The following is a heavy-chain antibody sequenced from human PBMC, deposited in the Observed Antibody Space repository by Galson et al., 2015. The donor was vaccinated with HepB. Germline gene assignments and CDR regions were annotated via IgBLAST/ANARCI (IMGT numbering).Heavy chain of an antibody. V-gene: IGHV4-30-2*01. Sequence: TLSLTCAVSGGSISSGGYSWSWIRQPPGKGLEWIGYIYHSGSTYYNPSLKSRVTISVDRSKNQFSLKLSSVTAADTAVYYCARGGFYGSGSYPSNWFDPWGQGTLVTVSS. D-gene: IGHD3-10*01. J-gene: IGHJ5*02. CDR2: IYHSGST. CDR3: ARGGFYGSGSYPSNWFDP. CDR1: GGSISSGGYS.